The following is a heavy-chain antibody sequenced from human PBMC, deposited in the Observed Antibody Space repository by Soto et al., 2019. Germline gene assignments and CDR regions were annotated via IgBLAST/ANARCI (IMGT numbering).Heavy chain of an antibody. D-gene: IGHD3-16*01. Sequence: QVHLVQSGTEVKMPGASVKVSCKASGFTFTSYAFTWVRQAPGQGLEWMRWISAYNGKTNYARNFRGRVTMTTDSSTSTVYMELGSLTSDDTAVYFCARDFTGWPPDGVDSWGQGTLVSVSA. V-gene: IGHV1-18*01. CDR3: ARDFTGWPPDGVDS. J-gene: IGHJ4*02. CDR1: GFTFTSYA. CDR2: ISAYNGKT.